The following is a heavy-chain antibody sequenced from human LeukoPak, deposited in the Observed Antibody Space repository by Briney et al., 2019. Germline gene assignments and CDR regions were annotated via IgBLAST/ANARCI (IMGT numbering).Heavy chain of an antibody. V-gene: IGHV4-34*01. CDR3: ARDLSSWFDP. D-gene: IGHD2-2*01. CDR2: INHSGST. J-gene: IGHJ5*02. CDR1: GGSFSGYY. Sequence: PSETLSLTCAVYGGSFSGYYWSWIRQPPGKGLEWIGEINHSGSTNYNPSLKSRVTISVDTSKNQFSLKLSSVTAADTAVYYCARDLSSWFDPWGQGTLVTVSS.